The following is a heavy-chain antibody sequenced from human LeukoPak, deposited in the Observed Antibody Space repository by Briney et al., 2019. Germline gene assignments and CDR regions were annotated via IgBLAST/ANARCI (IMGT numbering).Heavy chain of an antibody. Sequence: ASVKVSCKASGYTFTSYYMHWVRQATGQGLEWMGWMNPNSGNTGYAQKFQGRVTITRNTSISTAYMELSSLRSEDTAVYYCARGTYSSGWYSGFAHDAFDIWGQGTMVTVSS. CDR3: ARGTYSSGWYSGFAHDAFDI. CDR1: GYTFTSYY. V-gene: IGHV1-8*03. D-gene: IGHD6-19*01. CDR2: MNPNSGNT. J-gene: IGHJ3*02.